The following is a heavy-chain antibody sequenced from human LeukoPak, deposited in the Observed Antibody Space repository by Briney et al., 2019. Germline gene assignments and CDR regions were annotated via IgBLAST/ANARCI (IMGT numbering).Heavy chain of an antibody. CDR2: INPDGSTT. CDR1: GFTFRNSW. Sequence: GGSLRLSCAASGFTFRNSWMHWVRRAPGKGLAWVSRINPDGSTTTYADSVEGRFTISRDNAKSTLYLQMDSLRVEDTAVYYCARAMISESDYWGQGTLVTVSS. D-gene: IGHD3-22*01. V-gene: IGHV3-74*01. J-gene: IGHJ4*02. CDR3: ARAMISESDY.